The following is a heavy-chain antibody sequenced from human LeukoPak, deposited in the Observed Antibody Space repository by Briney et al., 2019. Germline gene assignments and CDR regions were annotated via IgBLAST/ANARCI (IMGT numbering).Heavy chain of an antibody. CDR3: ARGHNWNYYFDY. J-gene: IGHJ4*02. V-gene: IGHV3-33*08. CDR2: ISYDGSNK. D-gene: IGHD1-7*01. CDR1: GFTFSSYG. Sequence: PGGSLRLSCAASGFTFSSYGMHWVRQAPGKGLEWVAVISYDGSNKYYADSVKGRFTISRDNSKNALYLQMNSLRADDTALYYCARGHNWNYYFDYWGQGTLVTVSS.